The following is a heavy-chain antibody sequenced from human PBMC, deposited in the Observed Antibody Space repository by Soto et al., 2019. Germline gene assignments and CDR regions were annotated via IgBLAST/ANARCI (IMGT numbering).Heavy chain of an antibody. V-gene: IGHV3-30-3*01. Sequence: GGSLRLSCAASGFTFSSYAMHWVRQAPGKGLEWVAVISYDGSNKYYADSVKGRFTISRDNSKNTLYLQMNSLRAEDTAVYYCAREESGSYWVRVNYCYYYGMDVWGQGTTVTVSS. D-gene: IGHD1-26*01. CDR2: ISYDGSNK. CDR1: GFTFSSYA. CDR3: AREESGSYWVRVNYCYYYGMDV. J-gene: IGHJ6*02.